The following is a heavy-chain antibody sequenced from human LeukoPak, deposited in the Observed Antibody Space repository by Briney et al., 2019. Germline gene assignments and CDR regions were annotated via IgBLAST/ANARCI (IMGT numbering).Heavy chain of an antibody. Sequence: GGSLRLSCAASGFTFSQYVMSWVRQAPGKGLDWVSVISGSGGSTYYADSVKGRFTISRDNSKNTLYLQMNSLRAEDTAVYYCARTVTLRGYYFDYWGQGTLVTVSP. J-gene: IGHJ4*02. D-gene: IGHD4-17*01. CDR2: ISGSGGST. V-gene: IGHV3-23*01. CDR1: GFTFSQYV. CDR3: ARTVTLRGYYFDY.